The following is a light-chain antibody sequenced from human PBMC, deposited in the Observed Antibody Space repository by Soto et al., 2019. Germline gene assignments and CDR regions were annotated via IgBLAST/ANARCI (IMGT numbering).Light chain of an antibody. CDR3: AAWDDSLNGSF. V-gene: IGLV2-14*01. Sequence: QSALTQPASVSGSPGQSITISCTGTSSDVGGYNYVSWYQQHPGKAPKLMIYEVSNRPSGVPDRFSGSKSGTSASLAISGLQSEDEADYYCAAWDDSLNGSFFGTGTKLTVL. J-gene: IGLJ1*01. CDR2: EVS. CDR1: SSDVGGYNY.